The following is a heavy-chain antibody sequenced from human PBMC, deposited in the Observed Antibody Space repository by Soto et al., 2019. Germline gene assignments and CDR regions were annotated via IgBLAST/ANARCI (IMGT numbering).Heavy chain of an antibody. J-gene: IGHJ6*02. V-gene: IGHV3-21*01. D-gene: IGHD3-10*01. CDR1: GFSLSSFS. Sequence: GSLRLSCAATGFSLSSFSMNWVRQAPGKGPEWVSAISSSSSQTYYADSVKGRFTISRDNAKNSLYLQVNSLRAEDTAVYYCAKDRSGSYPPGDGMDVWGQGTAVTVS. CDR2: ISSSSSQT. CDR3: AKDRSGSYPPGDGMDV.